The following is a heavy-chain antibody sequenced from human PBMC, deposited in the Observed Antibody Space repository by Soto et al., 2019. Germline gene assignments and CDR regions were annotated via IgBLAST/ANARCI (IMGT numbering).Heavy chain of an antibody. D-gene: IGHD3-10*01. CDR3: ARVRYGSGSYLHAFDY. J-gene: IGHJ4*02. V-gene: IGHV4-59*01. CDR1: GGSINSFY. CDR2: IYYTGST. Sequence: PSETLSLTCTVSGGSINSFYWSWIRQSPGKGLEWIGYIYYTGSTVYNPSLKRRTTISLDTSKNQFSLNLTSVTAADTAVYYCARVRYGSGSYLHAFDYWGQGTLVTDSS.